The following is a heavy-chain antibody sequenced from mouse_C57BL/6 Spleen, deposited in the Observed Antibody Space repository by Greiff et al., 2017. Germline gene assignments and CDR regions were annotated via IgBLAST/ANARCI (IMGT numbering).Heavy chain of an antibody. Sequence: VQLQQSGPELVKPGASVKIPCKASGYTFTDYNMDWVKQSHGKSLEWIGDINPNNGGTIYNQKFKGKATLTVDKSSSTAYMELRSLTSEDTAVYYCARRRLGEGNYAMDYWGQGTSVTVSS. V-gene: IGHV1-18*01. CDR2: INPNNGGT. J-gene: IGHJ4*01. CDR1: GYTFTDYN. CDR3: ARRRLGEGNYAMDY. D-gene: IGHD3-2*01.